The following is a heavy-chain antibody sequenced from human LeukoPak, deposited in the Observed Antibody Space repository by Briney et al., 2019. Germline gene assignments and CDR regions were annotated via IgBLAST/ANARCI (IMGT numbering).Heavy chain of an antibody. Sequence: SVKVSCKASGYTFTSYYMHWVRQAPGQGLEWMGIINPSGGSTSYAQKFQGRVTMTRDTSTSTVYMELSSLRSEDTAVYYCARGPRITMIVVVADRFDYWGQGTLVTVSS. CDR2: INPSGGST. CDR3: ARGPRITMIVVVADRFDY. D-gene: IGHD3-22*01. V-gene: IGHV1-46*01. J-gene: IGHJ4*02. CDR1: GYTFTSYY.